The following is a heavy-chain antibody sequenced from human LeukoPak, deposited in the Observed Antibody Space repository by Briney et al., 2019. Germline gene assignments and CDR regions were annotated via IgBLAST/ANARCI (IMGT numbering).Heavy chain of an antibody. V-gene: IGHV3-30-3*01. D-gene: IGHD2-21*02. CDR1: GFTFSSYA. CDR2: ISYDGSNK. J-gene: IGHJ2*01. CDR3: ARPVVTAIMIAWYFDL. Sequence: GRSLRLSCAASGFTFSSYAMRWVRQAPGKGLEWVAVISYDGSNKYYADSAKGRFTISRDNSKNTLYLQMNSLRAEDTAVYYCARPVVTAIMIAWYFDLWGRGTLVTVSS.